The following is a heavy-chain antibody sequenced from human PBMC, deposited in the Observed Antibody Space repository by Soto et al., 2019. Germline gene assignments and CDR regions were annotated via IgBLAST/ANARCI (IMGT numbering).Heavy chain of an antibody. Sequence: GGSLRLSCAASGFTFSSYWMSWVRKAPGRGLEWVANIKQDGSDKYYLDSMRGRFTISRDNAKNSVYLEVNSLRVEDTAIYYCAGGAYSSGWYPDYFDYWGQGTPVTVSS. CDR1: GFTFSSYW. CDR3: AGGAYSSGWYPDYFDY. CDR2: IKQDGSDK. J-gene: IGHJ4*02. V-gene: IGHV3-7*01. D-gene: IGHD6-19*01.